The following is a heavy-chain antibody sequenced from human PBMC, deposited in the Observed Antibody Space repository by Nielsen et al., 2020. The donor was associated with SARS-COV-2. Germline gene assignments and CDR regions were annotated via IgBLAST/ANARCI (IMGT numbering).Heavy chain of an antibody. CDR2: INHSGST. J-gene: IGHJ4*02. V-gene: IGHV4-34*01. Sequence: SETLSLTCAVYGGSFSGYYWSWIRQPPGKGLEWIGEINHSGSTNYNPSLKSRVTISVDTSKNQFSLKLSSVTAADTAVYYCARVPIRSESNGGFDYWGQGTLVTVSS. CDR3: ARVPIRSESNGGFDY. CDR1: GGSFSGYY. D-gene: IGHD2-8*01.